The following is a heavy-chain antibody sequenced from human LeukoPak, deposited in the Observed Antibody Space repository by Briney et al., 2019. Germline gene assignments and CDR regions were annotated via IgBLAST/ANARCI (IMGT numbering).Heavy chain of an antibody. Sequence: GGSLRLSCAASGFTFNSYAMSRVRQAPGKGLEWVSTISGSGGSTYYADSVKGRFTISRDNSKNTLYLQMNSLRAEDTAVYYCAKDILMRYYDSSGYYTFDYWGQGTLVTVSS. CDR3: AKDILMRYYDSSGYYTFDY. CDR1: GFTFNSYA. J-gene: IGHJ4*02. V-gene: IGHV3-23*01. D-gene: IGHD3-22*01. CDR2: ISGSGGST.